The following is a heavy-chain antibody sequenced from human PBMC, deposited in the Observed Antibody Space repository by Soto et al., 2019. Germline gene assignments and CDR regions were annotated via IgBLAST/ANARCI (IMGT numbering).Heavy chain of an antibody. Sequence: SGPTLVNPTQTLTLTCTFSGFSLRTGVGVGWIRQPPGKALEWLALIYWDDDKRYSPSLKSRLTITKDTSKNQVVLTMTNMDPVDTATYYCAHAQYSSGWSPRLDYFDYWGQGTLVTVSS. CDR3: AHAQYSSGWSPRLDYFDY. V-gene: IGHV2-5*02. CDR2: IYWDDDK. D-gene: IGHD6-19*01. CDR1: GFSLRTGVG. J-gene: IGHJ4*02.